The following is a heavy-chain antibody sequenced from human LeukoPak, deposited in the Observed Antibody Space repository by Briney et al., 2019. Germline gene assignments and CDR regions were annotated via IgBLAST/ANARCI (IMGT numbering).Heavy chain of an antibody. J-gene: IGHJ4*02. CDR3: AKEYILTGYYLH. Sequence: PGGSLRLSCAASGFTFSSYGMHWVRQAPGKGLEWVAVISYDGSNKYYADSVKGRFTISRDNSKNTLYLQMNSLRAEDTAVYYCAKEYILTGYYLHWGQGTLVTVPS. V-gene: IGHV3-30*18. CDR1: GFTFSSYG. CDR2: ISYDGSNK. D-gene: IGHD3-9*01.